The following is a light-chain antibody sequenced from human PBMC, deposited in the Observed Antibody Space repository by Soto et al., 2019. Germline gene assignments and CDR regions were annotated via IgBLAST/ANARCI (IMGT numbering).Light chain of an antibody. CDR2: DAS. CDR3: QQSETYPLT. CDR1: QTISTW. Sequence: DIQMNPSPFTLSASVGDRVTIPCRASQTISTWLAWYQHKPGKAPNLLIYDASTLMSGVPSRFSGSGSGTEFTLTISSLQPGDFATYYCQQSETYPLTFGQGTRLET. V-gene: IGKV1-5*01. J-gene: IGKJ5*01.